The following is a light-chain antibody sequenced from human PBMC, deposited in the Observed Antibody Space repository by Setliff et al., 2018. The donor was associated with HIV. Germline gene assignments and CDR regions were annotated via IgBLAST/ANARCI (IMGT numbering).Light chain of an antibody. CDR3: AAWDDTLNGSYV. V-gene: IGLV1-44*01. J-gene: IGLJ1*01. Sequence: QSALTQPPSASGTPGQRVTISCSGSSSNIGSNTVNWYQQLPGTAPKLLIYSNNQRPSGVPDRFSGPKSGTSASLAISGLQSEDEADYYCAAWDDTLNGSYVFGTGTKGTVL. CDR1: SSNIGSNT. CDR2: SNN.